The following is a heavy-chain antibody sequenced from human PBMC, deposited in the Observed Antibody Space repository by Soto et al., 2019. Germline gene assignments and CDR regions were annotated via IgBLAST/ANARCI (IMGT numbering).Heavy chain of an antibody. CDR1: GGTFSSYA. D-gene: IGHD6-13*01. V-gene: IGHV1-69*12. J-gene: IGHJ4*02. CDR3: ARPQEGEIAAAGEFDY. Sequence: QVQLVQSGAEVKKPGSSVKVSCKASGGTFSSYAISWVRQAPGQGLEWMGGIIPIFGTANYAQTFQGRVTITADESPSRTYMELSSLRSEDTAVYYCARPQEGEIAAAGEFDYWGQGTLVTVAS. CDR2: IIPIFGTA.